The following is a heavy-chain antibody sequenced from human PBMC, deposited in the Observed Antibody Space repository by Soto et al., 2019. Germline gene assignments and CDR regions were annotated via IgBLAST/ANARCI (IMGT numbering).Heavy chain of an antibody. CDR1: GGSISSSNW. Sequence: SETLSLTCAVSGGSISSSNWWSWVRQPPGKGLEWIGEIYHSGSTNCNPSLKSRVTISVDKSKNQFSLKLSSVTAADTAVYYCERSSSSWYQNWFDPWGQGTLVTVSS. D-gene: IGHD6-13*01. J-gene: IGHJ5*02. CDR3: ERSSSSWYQNWFDP. V-gene: IGHV4-4*02. CDR2: IYHSGST.